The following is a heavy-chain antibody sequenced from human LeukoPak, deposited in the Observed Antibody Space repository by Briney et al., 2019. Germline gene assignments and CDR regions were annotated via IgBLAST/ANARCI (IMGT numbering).Heavy chain of an antibody. CDR1: GGSFSGHY. V-gene: IGHV4-34*01. D-gene: IGHD3-16*02. CDR2: INHSGGT. J-gene: IGHJ3*02. Sequence: SETLSLTCGVYGGSFSGHYWTWIRQPPGKGLEWIAEINHSGGTNYNPSLKSRVSISVDTSKNQFSLKLTSVTAADTAVYYCARRRRVITFGGVIAHDAFDIWGQGTMVTVSS. CDR3: ARRRRVITFGGVIAHDAFDI.